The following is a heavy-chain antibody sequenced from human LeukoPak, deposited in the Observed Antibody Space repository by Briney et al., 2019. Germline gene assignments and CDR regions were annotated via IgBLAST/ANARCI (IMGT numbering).Heavy chain of an antibody. CDR3: ARHYHVDTAMAHFDY. D-gene: IGHD5-18*01. CDR1: GGSISSYY. V-gene: IGHV4-59*08. Sequence: SETLSLTCTVSGGSISSYYWSWIRQPPGKGLEGIGYIYYSGSTNYNPSLKSRVTISVDTPKNQFSLKLSSVTAAGTAVYYCARHYHVDTAMAHFDYWGQGTLVTVSS. J-gene: IGHJ4*02. CDR2: IYYSGST.